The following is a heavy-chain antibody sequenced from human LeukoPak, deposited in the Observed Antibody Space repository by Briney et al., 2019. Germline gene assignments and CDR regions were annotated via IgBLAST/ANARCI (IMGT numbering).Heavy chain of an antibody. D-gene: IGHD3-22*01. CDR1: GGSFSGYY. CDR2: INHSGST. J-gene: IGHJ3*02. Sequence: SETLSLTCAVYGGSFSGYYWSWIRQPPGKGLEWFGEINHSGSTNYNPSLKSRVTISVDTSKNQFSLKLSSVTAADTAVYYCARGGQDSSGYEGDAFDIWGQGTMVTVSS. CDR3: ARGGQDSSGYEGDAFDI. V-gene: IGHV4-34*01.